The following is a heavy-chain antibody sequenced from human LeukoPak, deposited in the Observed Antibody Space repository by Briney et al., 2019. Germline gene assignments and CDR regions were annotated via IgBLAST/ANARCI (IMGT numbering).Heavy chain of an antibody. J-gene: IGHJ5*02. CDR2: INPNSGGT. CDR1: GYTFTDYY. Sequence: ASVRVSCRASGYTFTDYYMHWVRQAPGQGLEWMGWINPNSGGTNYAQKFQGRVTMTRDTSISTAYMDLSRLKSVDTAVYYCARGDVWFDTGGQGTLVTVSS. V-gene: IGHV1-2*02. CDR3: ARGDVWFDT.